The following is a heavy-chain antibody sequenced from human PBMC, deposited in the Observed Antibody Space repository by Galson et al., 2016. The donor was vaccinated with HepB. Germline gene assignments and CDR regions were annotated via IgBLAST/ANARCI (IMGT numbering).Heavy chain of an antibody. Sequence: SLRLSCAASGFTFNDYYMNWIRQAPGKGLEWVSYISNSGYYINYADSVKGRFTISRDNAKNSLYLQMDSLRAEDTAVYYCARAMFRGVIKSSLNDAFDTWGQGTLVTVSS. CDR1: GFTFNDYY. V-gene: IGHV3-11*06. D-gene: IGHD3-10*01. CDR2: ISNSGYYI. J-gene: IGHJ3*02. CDR3: ARAMFRGVIKSSLNDAFDT.